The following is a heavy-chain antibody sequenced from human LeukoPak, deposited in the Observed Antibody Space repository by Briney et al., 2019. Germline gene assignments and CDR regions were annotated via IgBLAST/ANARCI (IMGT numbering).Heavy chain of an antibody. J-gene: IGHJ6*02. D-gene: IGHD3-3*01. V-gene: IGHV4-34*01. CDR2: INHSGST. CDR3: ARVPRDHDFWSGYYYYYGMDV. CDR1: GGSFSGYY. Sequence: SETLSLTCAVYGGSFSGYYWSWIRQPPGKGLEWIGEINHSGSTNYNPSLKSRVTISVDTSKNQLSLKLSSVTAADTAVYYCARVPRDHDFWSGYYYYYGMDVWGQGTTVTVSS.